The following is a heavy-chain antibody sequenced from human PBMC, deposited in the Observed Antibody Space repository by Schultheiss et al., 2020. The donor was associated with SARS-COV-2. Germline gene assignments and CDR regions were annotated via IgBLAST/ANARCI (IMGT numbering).Heavy chain of an antibody. J-gene: IGHJ4*02. Sequence: SSSSYYWGWIRQPPGKGLEWIGSIYPGDSDTRYSPSFQVQVTISADKSISTAYLQWSSLTASDTAMYYCARVWELAHDYWGQGTPVTVSS. CDR2: IYPGDSDT. CDR1: SSSSYY. CDR3: ARVWELAHDY. V-gene: IGHV5-51*01. D-gene: IGHD3-16*01.